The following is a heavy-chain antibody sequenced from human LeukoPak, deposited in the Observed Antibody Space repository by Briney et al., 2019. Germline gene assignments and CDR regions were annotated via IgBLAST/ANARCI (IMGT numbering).Heavy chain of an antibody. CDR2: IFYGGST. D-gene: IGHD2-21*01. CDR1: GGSISSGGYY. Sequence: SQTLSLTCTVSGGSISSGGYYWSWIRQHPGRGLEWIGYIFYGGSTYYNPSLESRVTISVDTSKNQFSLKLSSVTAADTAVYYCARERNSVVDPWGQGTLVTVSS. J-gene: IGHJ5*02. V-gene: IGHV4-31*03. CDR3: ARERNSVVDP.